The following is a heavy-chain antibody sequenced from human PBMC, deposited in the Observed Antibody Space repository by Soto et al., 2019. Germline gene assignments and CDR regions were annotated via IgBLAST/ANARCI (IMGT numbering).Heavy chain of an antibody. CDR2: LSGSGDRT. CDR1: GFTFSSYG. Sequence: GGSLRLSCAASGFTFSSYGMSWVRQAPGKGPEWVSTLSGSGDRTDYADSVRGRFTISRDNSKNTVYLQMNSLRTEDTAIYYCAKSNQIFGVLIDYYYYGMDVWGQRTTVTVSS. J-gene: IGHJ6*02. D-gene: IGHD3-3*01. CDR3: AKSNQIFGVLIDYYYYGMDV. V-gene: IGHV3-23*01.